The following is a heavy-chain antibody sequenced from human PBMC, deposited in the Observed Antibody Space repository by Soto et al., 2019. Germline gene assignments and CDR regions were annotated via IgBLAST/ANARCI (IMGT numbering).Heavy chain of an antibody. Sequence: SVKVSCKASGGTFSSYAISWVRQAPGQGLEWMGGIIPIFGTANYAQKFQGRVTITADESTSTAYMELSSLRSEDTAVYYCARDARGYCSGGSCYRYYFDYWGQGTLVTVSS. CDR2: IIPIFGTA. D-gene: IGHD2-15*01. J-gene: IGHJ4*02. V-gene: IGHV1-69*13. CDR3: ARDARGYCSGGSCYRYYFDY. CDR1: GGTFSSYA.